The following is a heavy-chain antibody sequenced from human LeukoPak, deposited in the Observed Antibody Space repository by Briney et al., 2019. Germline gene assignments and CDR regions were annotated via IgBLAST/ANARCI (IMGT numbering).Heavy chain of an antibody. CDR1: GFTLHNYC. V-gene: IGHV3-33*06. CDR2: IWSNENLK. CDR3: AKSKSSSWVLGLMGY. D-gene: IGHD2-2*01. Sequence: GGSLRLSCDASGFTLHNYCLHWVRHAPGKGLEWVAMIWSNENLKYYAPSVRGRFSISRNNSENRVFLLMDSLRADDTALYFCAKSKSSSWVLGLMGYCGAGALVIVSS. J-gene: IGHJ4*02.